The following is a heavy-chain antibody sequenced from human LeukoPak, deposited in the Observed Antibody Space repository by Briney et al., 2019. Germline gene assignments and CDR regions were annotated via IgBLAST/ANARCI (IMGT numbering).Heavy chain of an antibody. J-gene: IGHJ6*02. D-gene: IGHD2-21*02. V-gene: IGHV3-30-3*01. CDR2: ISYDGSNK. Sequence: GRSLRLSCAASGFTFSSYAMHWVRQAPGKGLEWVAVISYDGSNKYYADSVKGRFTISRDNSKNTLYLQMNSLRAEDTAVYYCAREHTVVVTAIVPYYYGMDVWGQGTTVTVSS. CDR3: AREHTVVVTAIVPYYYGMDV. CDR1: GFTFSSYA.